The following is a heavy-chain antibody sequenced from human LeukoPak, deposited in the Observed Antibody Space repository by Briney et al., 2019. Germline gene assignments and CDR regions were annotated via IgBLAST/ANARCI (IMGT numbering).Heavy chain of an antibody. Sequence: PGGSLRLSCAASGFTFSSYEMNWVRQAPGKGLEWVSYISSSGSTIYYADSVKGRFTISRDNAENSLYLQMNSLRAEDTAVYYCAREIAAAGYDYWGQGTLVTVSS. D-gene: IGHD6-13*01. CDR3: AREIAAAGYDY. CDR2: ISSSGSTI. V-gene: IGHV3-48*03. CDR1: GFTFSSYE. J-gene: IGHJ4*02.